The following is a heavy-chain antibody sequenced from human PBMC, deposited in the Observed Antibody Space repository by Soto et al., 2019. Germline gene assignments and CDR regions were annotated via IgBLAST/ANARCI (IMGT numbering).Heavy chain of an antibody. CDR2: ISGSGVST. V-gene: IGHV3-23*01. D-gene: IGHD2-21*02. J-gene: IGHJ4*02. CDR1: GFTFRTYA. CDR3: AIQGGCGGDCYSRGDY. Sequence: PGGSLRLSCAASGFTFRTYAMTWVRQAPGKGLEWVSAISGSGVSTYYADSVKGRFTISRDNSKNTLYLQMDSLRAEDTAVFYCAIQGGCGGDCYSRGDYWGQGTQVTVSS.